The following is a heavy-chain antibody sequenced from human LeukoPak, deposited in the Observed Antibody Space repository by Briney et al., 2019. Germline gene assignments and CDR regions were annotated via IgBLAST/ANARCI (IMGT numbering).Heavy chain of an antibody. J-gene: IGHJ6*02. CDR2: IKQDGSEK. CDR3: ARFRRDSGRYISYYYYYGMDV. D-gene: IGHD1-26*01. V-gene: IGHV3-7*01. Sequence: GGSLRLSRAASGFTFSSYWMSWVRQAPGKGLEWVANIKQDGSEKYYVDSVKGRFTISRDNAKNSLYLQMNSLRAEDTAVYYCARFRRDSGRYISYYYYYGMDVWGQGTTVTVSS. CDR1: GFTFSSYW.